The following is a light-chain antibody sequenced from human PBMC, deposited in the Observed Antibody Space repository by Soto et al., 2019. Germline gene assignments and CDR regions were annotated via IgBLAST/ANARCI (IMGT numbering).Light chain of an antibody. J-gene: IGKJ1*01. CDR1: QYVSSSY. V-gene: IGKV3D-15*01. CDR3: QQYNNWWT. Sequence: EIVLTQSPGTLSLSPGERATLSCRASQYVSSSYLAWYQQKPGQAPRLLIYGASTRATGIPDRFSGSGFGTEFTLTISSLQSEDFGVYYCQQYNNWWTFGQGTKVDI. CDR2: GAS.